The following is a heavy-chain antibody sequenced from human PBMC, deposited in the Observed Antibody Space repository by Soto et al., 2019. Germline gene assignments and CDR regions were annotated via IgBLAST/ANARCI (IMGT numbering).Heavy chain of an antibody. CDR2: ISSDGNTQ. V-gene: IGHV3-30*03. CDR3: TGQIASGH. J-gene: IGHJ4*02. Sequence: QVQLVESGGGVVQPGRSLRLSCAASGFTFSNSGMHWVRQAPGKGLEWVAVISSDGNTQFYADSVKGRFSISRDSSKNTLYLDMNSLRADDAAVYYCTGQIASGHWGQGTLVTVSS. CDR1: GFTFSNSG. D-gene: IGHD2-8*02.